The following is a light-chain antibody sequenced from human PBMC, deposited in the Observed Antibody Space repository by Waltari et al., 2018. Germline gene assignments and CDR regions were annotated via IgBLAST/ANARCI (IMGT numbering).Light chain of an antibody. Sequence: QSALTQPASVSGSPGQSLTISCTGTSSDVGGYHFVSWYQQHPGEAPKLMIYDVSKRPSGISDRFSGSKSGNTASLTISGLQAEDEADYYCSSYTSSSTIVFGGGTKLTVL. V-gene: IGLV2-14*01. J-gene: IGLJ2*01. CDR3: SSYTSSSTIV. CDR1: SSDVGGYHF. CDR2: DVS.